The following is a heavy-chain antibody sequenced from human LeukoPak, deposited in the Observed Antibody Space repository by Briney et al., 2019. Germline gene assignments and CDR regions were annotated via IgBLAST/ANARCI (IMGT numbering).Heavy chain of an antibody. D-gene: IGHD3-16*01. CDR3: ATAAWDWYFDL. CDR2: ISWNSGTK. Sequence: GGSLRLSCAAYGFNFNDYAMHWVRQAPGKGLEWVSGISWNSGTKDYADSVKGRFTISRDNAKKSLYLQMNSLRPEDTALYYCATAAWDWYFDLWGRGTLVSVSS. CDR1: GFNFNDYA. V-gene: IGHV3-9*01. J-gene: IGHJ2*01.